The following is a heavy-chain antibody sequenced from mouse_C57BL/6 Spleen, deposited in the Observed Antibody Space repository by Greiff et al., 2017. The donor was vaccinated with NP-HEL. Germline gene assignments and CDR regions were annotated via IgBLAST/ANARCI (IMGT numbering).Heavy chain of an antibody. CDR2: INPNNGGT. CDR1: GYTFTDYY. V-gene: IGHV1-26*01. CDR3: ARLYYGSSYCDY. Sequence: VQLQQSGPELVKPGASVKISCKASGYTFTDYYMNWVKQSHGKSLEWIGDINPNNGGTSYNQKFKGKATLTVVKSSSTSYMELRSLTFEDSAVYYGARLYYGSSYCDYWGQGTTLTVSS. J-gene: IGHJ2*01. D-gene: IGHD1-1*01.